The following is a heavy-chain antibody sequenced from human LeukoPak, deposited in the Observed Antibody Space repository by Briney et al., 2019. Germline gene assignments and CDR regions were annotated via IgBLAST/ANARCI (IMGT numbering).Heavy chain of an antibody. Sequence: SETLSLTCTVSGGSISSYYWSWIRQPPGKGLEWIGYIYYTGSTNYNPSLKSRVTISVDTSKNQSSLKLSSVTAADTAVYYCARRLPAMAYYFDYWGQGTLVTVSS. J-gene: IGHJ4*02. CDR1: GGSISSYY. CDR3: ARRLPAMAYYFDY. D-gene: IGHD5-18*01. CDR2: IYYTGST. V-gene: IGHV4-59*08.